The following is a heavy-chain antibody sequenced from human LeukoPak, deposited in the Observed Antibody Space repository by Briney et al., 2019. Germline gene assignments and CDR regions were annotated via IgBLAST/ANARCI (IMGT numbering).Heavy chain of an antibody. D-gene: IGHD2-15*01. V-gene: IGHV3-21*01. J-gene: IGHJ4*02. CDR1: GFTFSTYN. CDR2: ISSGTSYI. CDR3: ARAGWYCSGGSCYSDY. Sequence: GGSLRLSCAASGFTFSTYNMNWVRQAPGKGLEWVSSISSGTSYIYYADSVKGRFTISRDNAKNSLYLQMNSLRAEDTAVYYCARAGWYCSGGSCYSDYWGQGTLVTVSS.